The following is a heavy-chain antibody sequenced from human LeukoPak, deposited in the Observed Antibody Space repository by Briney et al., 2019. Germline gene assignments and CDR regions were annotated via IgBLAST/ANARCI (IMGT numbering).Heavy chain of an antibody. CDR2: ISSSSSYI. D-gene: IGHD4-17*01. CDR3: AREVTVKLYGVDY. Sequence: GGSLRLSCAASGFTFSDYYMNWVRQAPGKGLEWVSSISSSSSYIYYADSVKGRFTISRDNAKNSLYLQMNSLRAEDTAVYYCAREVTVKLYGVDYWGQGTLVTVSS. V-gene: IGHV3-21*01. CDR1: GFTFSDYY. J-gene: IGHJ4*02.